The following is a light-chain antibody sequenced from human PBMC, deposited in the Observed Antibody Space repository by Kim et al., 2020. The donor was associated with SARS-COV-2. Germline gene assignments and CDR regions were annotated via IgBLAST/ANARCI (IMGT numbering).Light chain of an antibody. V-gene: IGLV2-8*01. Sequence: SALTQPPSASGSPGQSVTISCTGTSSDVGGYNYVSWYQQHPGNAPKLMIYEVSKRPSGVPDRFSGSKSGNTASLTVSGLQAEDEADYYCSSYAGSNNFVVFGGGTQLTVL. CDR2: EVS. J-gene: IGLJ2*01. CDR1: SSDVGGYNY. CDR3: SSYAGSNNFVV.